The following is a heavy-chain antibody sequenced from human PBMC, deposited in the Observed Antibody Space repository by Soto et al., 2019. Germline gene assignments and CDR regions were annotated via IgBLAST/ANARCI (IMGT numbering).Heavy chain of an antibody. CDR3: ARGLGGRMDD. CDR2: IIPILGET. D-gene: IGHD3-16*01. Sequence: QVQVVRSGAEVKKPGSSVRVSCKASETIFSRYTTSWVRQAPGQGHEWMGRIIPILGETNSAQKFQDRVTLTADKSTNTAYMELNSLRLEDTAVYYCARGLGGRMDDWGQGTTVTVSS. J-gene: IGHJ6*02. CDR1: ETIFSRYT. V-gene: IGHV1-69*08.